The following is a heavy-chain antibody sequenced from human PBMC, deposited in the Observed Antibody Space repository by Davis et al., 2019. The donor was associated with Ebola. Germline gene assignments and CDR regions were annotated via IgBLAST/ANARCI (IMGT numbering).Heavy chain of an antibody. J-gene: IGHJ4*02. CDR3: ARRVGARSGFDY. CDR2: MNPNSGNT. CDR1: GYTFTNYD. D-gene: IGHD1-26*01. Sequence: ASVKVSCKASGYTFTNYDLNWVRQATGQGLEWMGWMNPNSGNTGYAQKFQGRITMTRNISISTAYMKLSSLRSEDTAVYYCARRVGARSGFDYWGQGSLVTVSS. V-gene: IGHV1-8*01.